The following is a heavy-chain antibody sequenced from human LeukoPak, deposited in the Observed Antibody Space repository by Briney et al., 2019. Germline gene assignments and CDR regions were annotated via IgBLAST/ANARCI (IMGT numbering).Heavy chain of an antibody. D-gene: IGHD4-23*01. V-gene: IGHV4-34*12. CDR3: ASGAWAARLNS. Sequence: SETLSLTCAVYGESLNYDYWSWIRQSPGKGLEWIGDIFDGKTINYNPSLKSRVTISAATSNQQFSLNLKSVTAADTAVYFCASGAWAARLNSWAQGALVIVSS. CDR1: GESLNYDY. CDR2: IFDGKTI. J-gene: IGHJ4*02.